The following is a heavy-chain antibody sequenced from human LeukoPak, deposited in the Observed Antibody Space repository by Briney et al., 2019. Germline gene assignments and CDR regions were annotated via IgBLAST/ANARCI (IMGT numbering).Heavy chain of an antibody. D-gene: IGHD5-18*01. CDR2: ISSSSNTI. J-gene: IGHJ4*02. CDR1: GFTFSSYS. CDR3: VTDTSMGGLFDY. Sequence: GGSLRLSCAASGFTFSSYSMNWVRQAPGKGLEWVSYISSSSNTIYYADSVKGRFTISRDNAKNSLYLQMNSLRDEDTALYYCVTDTSMGGLFDYWGQGTLVTVAS. V-gene: IGHV3-48*02.